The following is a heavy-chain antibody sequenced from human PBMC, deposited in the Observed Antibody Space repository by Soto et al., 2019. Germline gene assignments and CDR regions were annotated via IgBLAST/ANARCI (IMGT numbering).Heavy chain of an antibody. V-gene: IGHV1-18*01. CDR1: GYLFTDYG. Sequence: ASVKVSCKASGYLFTDYGVAWVRQAPGQGLEWMGWINVFNGDPRYAPNLQGRVTMTKDTSTNTASMELRSLRSDDTAVYFCVRVRRGQMDYWGQGSLVTVSS. J-gene: IGHJ4*02. D-gene: IGHD3-10*01. CDR3: VRVRRGQMDY. CDR2: INVFNGDP.